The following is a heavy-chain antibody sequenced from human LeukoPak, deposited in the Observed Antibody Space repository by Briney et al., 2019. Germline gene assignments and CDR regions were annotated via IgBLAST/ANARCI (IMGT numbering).Heavy chain of an antibody. CDR1: GFNFSDSY. Sequence: GGSLRLSCEATGFNFSDSYMTWVRQLPGKGLEWVSYISNSGNRTYYAASVRGRFTISRDSAKNSLYLQMNSLRAEDTAVYYCARDGGQYCSSTSCYSDYWGQGTLVTVSS. V-gene: IGHV3-11*01. J-gene: IGHJ4*02. D-gene: IGHD2-2*02. CDR3: ARDGGQYCSSTSCYSDY. CDR2: ISNSGNRT.